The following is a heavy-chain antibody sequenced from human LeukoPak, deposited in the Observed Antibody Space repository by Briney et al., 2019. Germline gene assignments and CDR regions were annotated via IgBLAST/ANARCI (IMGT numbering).Heavy chain of an antibody. Sequence: SETLSLTCAVHGGSLSGNYWNWIRQTPGKGPEWLGDINYDGHTNYSPSLESRLTISVDSSKNQFALTLRSVTAAHAAVYYCAVLMRHYGIDVWGQGTTVTVSS. D-gene: IGHD3-9*01. V-gene: IGHV4-34*01. J-gene: IGHJ6*02. CDR1: GGSLSGNY. CDR2: INYDGHT. CDR3: AVLMRHYGIDV.